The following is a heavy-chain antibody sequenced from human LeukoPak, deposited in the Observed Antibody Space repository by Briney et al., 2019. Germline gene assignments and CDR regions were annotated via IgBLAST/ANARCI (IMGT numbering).Heavy chain of an antibody. J-gene: IGHJ5*02. CDR2: ISSSSSYI. V-gene: IGHV3-21*01. CDR1: GFTFSSYS. D-gene: IGHD3-3*01. Sequence: GGSLRLSCAASGFTFSSYSMNWVRQAPGKGLEWVSSISSSSSYIYYADSVKGRFTISRDNAKNSLYLQMNSLRAEDTAVYYCASSPRITIFGVVIIRGWFDPWGQGTLVTVSS. CDR3: ASSPRITIFGVVIIRGWFDP.